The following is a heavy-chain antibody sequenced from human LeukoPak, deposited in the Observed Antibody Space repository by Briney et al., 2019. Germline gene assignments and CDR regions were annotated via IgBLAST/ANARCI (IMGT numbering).Heavy chain of an antibody. J-gene: IGHJ5*02. CDR1: GFTFSSYW. CDR3: AKVPSYYYDSSGSNWFDP. Sequence: GGSLRLSCAASGFTFSSYWMHWVRQAPGKGLVWVSRINSDGSSTSYADSVKGRFTISRDNAKNTLYLQMNSLRAEDTAVYYCAKVPSYYYDSSGSNWFDPWGQGTLVTVSS. CDR2: INSDGSST. D-gene: IGHD3-22*01. V-gene: IGHV3-74*01.